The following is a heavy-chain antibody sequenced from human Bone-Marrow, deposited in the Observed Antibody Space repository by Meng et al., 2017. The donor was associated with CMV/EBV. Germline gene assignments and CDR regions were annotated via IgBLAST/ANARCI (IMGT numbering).Heavy chain of an antibody. D-gene: IGHD2-21*01. J-gene: IGHJ4*02. V-gene: IGHV3-48*04. CDR1: GFAFSTFS. CDR3: ARDYYYFDY. Sequence: GGSLRLSCAASGFAFSTFSMNWVRQAPGKGLEWVSYISSSGSTIYYADSVKGRFTISRDNAKNSLYLQMNSLRAEDTAVYYCARDYYYFDYWGQGTLVTVSS. CDR2: ISSSGSTI.